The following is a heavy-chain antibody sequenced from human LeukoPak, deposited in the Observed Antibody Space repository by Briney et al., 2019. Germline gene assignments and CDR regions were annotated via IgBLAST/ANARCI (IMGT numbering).Heavy chain of an antibody. J-gene: IGHJ3*02. D-gene: IGHD2-15*01. CDR3: AGSIVVVVAANGLDAFDI. Sequence: ASVTVSCKASGYTFTGYYMHWVRQAPGQGLEWMGWINPNSGGTNYAQKFQGRVTMTRDTSISTAYMELSRLRSDDTAVYYCAGSIVVVVAANGLDAFDIWGQGTMVTVSS. CDR1: GYTFTGYY. CDR2: INPNSGGT. V-gene: IGHV1-2*02.